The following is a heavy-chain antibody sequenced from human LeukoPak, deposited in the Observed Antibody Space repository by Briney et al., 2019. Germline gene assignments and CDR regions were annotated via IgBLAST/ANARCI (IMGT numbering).Heavy chain of an antibody. J-gene: IGHJ5*02. V-gene: IGHV1-69*06. CDR1: GDTFSSYT. Sequence: ASVKVSCKASGDTFSSYTISWVRQAPGQGLEWMGGIIPIFGTANYAQKFQGRVTITADKSTSTAYMELSSLRSEDTAVYYCARSPGYSGYDHNWFDPWGQGTLVTVSS. D-gene: IGHD5-12*01. CDR3: ARSPGYSGYDHNWFDP. CDR2: IIPIFGTA.